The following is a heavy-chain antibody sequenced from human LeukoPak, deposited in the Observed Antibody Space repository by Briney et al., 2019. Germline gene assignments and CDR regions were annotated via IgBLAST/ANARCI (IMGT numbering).Heavy chain of an antibody. V-gene: IGHV1-69*06. D-gene: IGHD3-10*01. CDR2: IIPIFGTA. CDR3: ARMIDYYGSGVSDY. J-gene: IGHJ4*02. CDR1: GGTFSSYA. Sequence: SSVKVSCKASGGTFSSYAISWVRQAPGQGLEWMGGIIPIFGTANYAQKFQGRVTITADKSTSTAYMELSSLRSEDTAVYYCARMIDYYGSGVSDYWGQGTLVTVSS.